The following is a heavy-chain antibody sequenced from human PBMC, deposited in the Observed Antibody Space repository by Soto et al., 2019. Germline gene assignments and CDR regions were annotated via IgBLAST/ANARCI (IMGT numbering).Heavy chain of an antibody. CDR3: ARLEFSISYYYYYMDV. V-gene: IGHV4-59*08. Sequence: SETLSLICTVSGGSVSNNYWSWIRQPPGKGLEWIGYIYYGGSTNYNPSLKSRVTLSVDTSKNQFSLRLSSVTAADTAVYYCARLEFSISYYYYYMDVWGQGTTVTVSS. J-gene: IGHJ6*03. D-gene: IGHD6-6*01. CDR2: IYYGGST. CDR1: GGSVSNNY.